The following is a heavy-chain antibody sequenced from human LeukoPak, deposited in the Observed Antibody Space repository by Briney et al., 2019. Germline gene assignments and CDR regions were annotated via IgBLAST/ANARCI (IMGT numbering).Heavy chain of an antibody. J-gene: IGHJ4*02. Sequence: GGSLRLSCAASGFTFSSYAMSWVRQAPGKGLEWVSAISGSGGSTYYADSVEGRFTISRDNAKNTLYLQMNSLRAEETAVYYCASRGGSGWPYYSDYWGQGTLVTVSS. CDR2: ISGSGGST. CDR3: ASRGGSGWPYYSDY. V-gene: IGHV3-23*01. D-gene: IGHD6-19*01. CDR1: GFTFSSYA.